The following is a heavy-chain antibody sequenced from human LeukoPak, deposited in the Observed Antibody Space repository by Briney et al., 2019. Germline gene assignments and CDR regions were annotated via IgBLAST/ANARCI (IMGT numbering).Heavy chain of an antibody. CDR3: AREGGYSYGFDY. CDR2: ISWDGGST. D-gene: IGHD5-18*01. CDR1: GFTFDDYT. J-gene: IGHJ4*02. Sequence: GGSLRLSCAASGFTFDDYTMHWVRQAPGKGLEWVSLISWDGGSTYYADSVKGRFTISRDNAKNSLYLQMNSLRAEDTAVYYCAREGGYSYGFDYWGQGTLVTVSS. V-gene: IGHV3-43*01.